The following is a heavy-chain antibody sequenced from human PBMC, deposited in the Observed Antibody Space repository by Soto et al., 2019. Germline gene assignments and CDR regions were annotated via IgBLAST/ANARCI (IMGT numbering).Heavy chain of an antibody. J-gene: IGHJ4*02. CDR2: IYYNGNT. CDR3: ARASYTSTWYLDS. V-gene: IGHV4-59*08. Sequence: SETLSRTCTVSGGSISSYFWSWIRQSPGKGLEWIGYIYYNGNTNYNPSLASRVTISVDTSKNHFSLNLSSVTAADTAVYYCARASYTSTWYLDSWGQGTLVTVSS. D-gene: IGHD6-13*01. CDR1: GGSISSYF.